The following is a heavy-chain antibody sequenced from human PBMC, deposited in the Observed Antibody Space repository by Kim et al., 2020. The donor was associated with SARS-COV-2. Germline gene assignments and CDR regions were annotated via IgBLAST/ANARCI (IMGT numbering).Heavy chain of an antibody. CDR3: AQKGRDWVHAY. CDR2: T. V-gene: IGHV3-23*01. D-gene: IGHD3-9*01. Sequence: TYYADSMKGRFTSDRDKSRNTLYLQMNSLRADDTAVYYCAQKGRDWVHAYWGQGTLVAVSS. J-gene: IGHJ4*02.